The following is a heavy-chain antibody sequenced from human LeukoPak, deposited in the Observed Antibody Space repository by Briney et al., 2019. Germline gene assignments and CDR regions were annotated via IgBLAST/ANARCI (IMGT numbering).Heavy chain of an antibody. Sequence: PGGSLRLSCAASGFTFSSYSMNWVRQAPGKGLEWVSSISSSSSYIYYADSVKGRFTISRDNAKNSLYLQMNSLRAEDTAVYYCARVPPLGYCSGGSCLLYYYYYMDVWGKGTTVTVSS. CDR2: ISSSSSYI. J-gene: IGHJ6*03. CDR3: ARVPPLGYCSGGSCLLYYYYYMDV. D-gene: IGHD2-15*01. V-gene: IGHV3-21*01. CDR1: GFTFSSYS.